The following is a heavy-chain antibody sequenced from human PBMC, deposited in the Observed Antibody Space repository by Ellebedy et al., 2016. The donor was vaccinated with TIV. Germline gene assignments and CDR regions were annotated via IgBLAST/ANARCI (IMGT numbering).Heavy chain of an antibody. D-gene: IGHD6-19*01. J-gene: IGHJ4*02. CDR1: GFTFSSYS. V-gene: IGHV3-21*01. Sequence: GESLKISXAASGFTFSSYSMNWVRQAPGKGLEWVSSISSSSSYIYYADSVKGRFTISRDNAKNSLYLQMNSLRAEDTAVYYCARDGALRGWYVLPFDYWGQGTLVTVSS. CDR3: ARDGALRGWYVLPFDY. CDR2: ISSSSSYI.